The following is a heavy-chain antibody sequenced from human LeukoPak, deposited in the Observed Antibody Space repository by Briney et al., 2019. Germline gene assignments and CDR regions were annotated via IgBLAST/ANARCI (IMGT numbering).Heavy chain of an antibody. Sequence: PGGSLRLSCAASGLTFSSHWMHWVRQAPGKGLVWVSRITNDGSSTTYADSVKGRFTISRDNAKNMLYLQVNSLRAEDTAVYYCAKNLYCGGGSCYPSALGMDVWGQGTTVTVSS. J-gene: IGHJ6*02. V-gene: IGHV3-74*01. D-gene: IGHD2-15*01. CDR3: AKNLYCGGGSCYPSALGMDV. CDR1: GLTFSSHW. CDR2: ITNDGSST.